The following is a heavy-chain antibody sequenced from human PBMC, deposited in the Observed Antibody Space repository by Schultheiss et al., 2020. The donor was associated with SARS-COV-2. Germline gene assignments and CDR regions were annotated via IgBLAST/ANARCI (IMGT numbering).Heavy chain of an antibody. Sequence: SQTLSLTCAVYGGSFSGYYWSWIRQPPGKGLEWIGEINHSGSTNYNPSLKSRVTISVDTSKNQFSLKLSSVTAADTAVYYCATGGNIFGVVIRYYYYYYMDVWGKGTTVTVSS. D-gene: IGHD3-3*02. CDR1: GGSFSGYY. J-gene: IGHJ6*03. CDR3: ATGGNIFGVVIRYYYYYYMDV. CDR2: INHSGST. V-gene: IGHV4-34*01.